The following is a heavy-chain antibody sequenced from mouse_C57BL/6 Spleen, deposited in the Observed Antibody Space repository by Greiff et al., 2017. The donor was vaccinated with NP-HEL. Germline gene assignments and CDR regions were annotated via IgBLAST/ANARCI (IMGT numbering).Heavy chain of an antibody. CDR1: GFTFSDYG. V-gene: IGHV5-17*01. Sequence: VQLVESGGGLVKPGGSLKLSCAASGFTFSDYGMHWVRQAPEKGLEWVAYISSGSSTIYYADTVKGRFTISRDNAKNTLFLQMTSLRSEDTAMYCCAPYYYGSSYGIYAMDYWGQGPSVTVSS. CDR3: APYYYGSSYGIYAMDY. D-gene: IGHD1-1*01. J-gene: IGHJ4*01. CDR2: ISSGSSTI.